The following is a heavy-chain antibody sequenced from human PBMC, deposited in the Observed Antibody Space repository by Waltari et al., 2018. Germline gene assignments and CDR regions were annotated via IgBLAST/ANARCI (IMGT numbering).Heavy chain of an antibody. CDR2: IIPSFGTT. CDR3: ARSSEDIWGSYLDY. J-gene: IGHJ4*02. V-gene: IGHV1-69*08. CDR1: GGTFSSYA. Sequence: QVQLVQSGAEVKKPGSSVKVSCKASGGTFSSYAISWVRPAPGQGLEWMGRIIPSFGTTNYAQKFQGRVTITADKSTSTAYMELSSLRSEDTAVYYCARSSEDIWGSYLDYWGQGTLVTVSS. D-gene: IGHD3-16*01.